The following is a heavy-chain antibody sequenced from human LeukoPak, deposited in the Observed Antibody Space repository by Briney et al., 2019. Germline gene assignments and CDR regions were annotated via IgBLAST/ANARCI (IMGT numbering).Heavy chain of an antibody. J-gene: IGHJ4*02. CDR1: GASISSYY. D-gene: IGHD5-18*01. Sequence: SETLSLTCTVSGASISSYYWSWIRQPPGKGLEWIGDIYYSGSTNYNPSLKSRVTISVDTSKNQFSLKLSSVTAADTAVYYCARTDTAMVTGLDYWGQGTLVTVSS. CDR3: ARTDTAMVTGLDY. CDR2: IYYSGST. V-gene: IGHV4-59*01.